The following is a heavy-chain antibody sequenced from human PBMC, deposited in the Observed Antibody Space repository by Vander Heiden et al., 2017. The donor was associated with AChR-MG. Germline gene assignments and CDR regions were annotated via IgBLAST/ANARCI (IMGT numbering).Heavy chain of an antibody. V-gene: IGHV3-53*01. CDR3: ARDPGYSYGYRYFDL. D-gene: IGHD5-18*01. Sequence: EVQLVESGGGLIQPGGSLRLSCSASGFTVGRNYMSWVRQAPGKGLEWVSVIYSGGSTYYADSLKGRFTIARDNSKNTLYLQMNGLTHEDTAVYYCARDPGYSYGYRYFDLWGLGTLVAASS. J-gene: IGHJ2*01. CDR1: GFTVGRNY. CDR2: IYSGGST.